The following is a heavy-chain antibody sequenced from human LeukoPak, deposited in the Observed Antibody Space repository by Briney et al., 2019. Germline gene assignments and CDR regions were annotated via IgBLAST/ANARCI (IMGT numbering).Heavy chain of an antibody. CDR2: INPSDGST. CDR3: ARDREQQLANDAFDI. D-gene: IGHD6-13*01. V-gene: IGHV1-46*01. J-gene: IGHJ3*02. CDR1: GYTFTSYY. Sequence: ASVKVSCKASGYTFTSYYMHWVRQAPGQGLEWMGIINPSDGSTSYAQKFQGRVTMTRDTSTSTVYMELSSLRSEDTAVYYCARDREQQLANDAFDIWGQGTMVTVSS.